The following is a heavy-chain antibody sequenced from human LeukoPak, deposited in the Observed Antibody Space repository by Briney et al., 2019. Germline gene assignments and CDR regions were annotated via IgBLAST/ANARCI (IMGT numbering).Heavy chain of an antibody. CDR2: ISSSSSYI. CDR3: ARGSGATYSSSWYLDY. V-gene: IGHV3-21*01. J-gene: IGHJ4*02. CDR1: GFTFSNYS. D-gene: IGHD6-13*01. Sequence: GGSLRLSCAASGFTFSNYSMNWVRQAPGKGLEWVSSISSSSSYIYYADSVKGRFTISRDNAKNSLYLQMNSLRAEDTAVYYCARGSGATYSSSWYLDYWGQGTLVTVSS.